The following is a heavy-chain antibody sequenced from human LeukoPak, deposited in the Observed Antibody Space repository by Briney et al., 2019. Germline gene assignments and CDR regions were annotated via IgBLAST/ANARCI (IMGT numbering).Heavy chain of an antibody. CDR2: IWYDGSNK. J-gene: IGHJ4*02. CDR1: GFTFSSYG. CDR3: ARDGASIEKGFDY. V-gene: IGHV3-33*01. D-gene: IGHD6-6*01. Sequence: PGRSLRLSCAASGFTFSSYGMHWVRQALGKGLEWVAVIWYDGSNKYFADSVKGRFTISRDNSKNTLYLQMNSLRAEDTAVYYCARDGASIEKGFDYWGQGTLVTVSS.